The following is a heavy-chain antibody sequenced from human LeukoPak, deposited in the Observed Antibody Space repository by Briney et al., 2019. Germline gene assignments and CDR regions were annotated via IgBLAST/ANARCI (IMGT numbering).Heavy chain of an antibody. CDR1: GGSFSTYY. Sequence: SETLSLTCTVSGGSFSTYYWSWIRQPPGKGREWIGYIYYTGTTNYNPSLKSRVTISVDTSKNQFSLNLSSVTAADTAVYYCARAGANGIEAAGSLRYWGQGTLVTVSS. V-gene: IGHV4-59*01. CDR3: ARAGANGIEAAGSLRY. J-gene: IGHJ4*02. D-gene: IGHD6-13*01. CDR2: IYYTGTT.